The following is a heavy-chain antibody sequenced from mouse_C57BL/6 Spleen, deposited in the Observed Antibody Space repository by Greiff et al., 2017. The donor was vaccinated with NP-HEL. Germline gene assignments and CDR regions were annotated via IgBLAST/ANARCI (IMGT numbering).Heavy chain of an antibody. CDR1: GYTFTDYY. Sequence: EVQLQQSGPVLVKPGASVKMSCKASGYTFTDYYMNWVKQSHGKSLEWIGVINPYNGGTSYNQKFKGKATLTVDKSSSTAYMELNSLTSEDSAVYYCARPVVALDYWYFDVWGTGTTVTVSS. V-gene: IGHV1-19*01. D-gene: IGHD1-1*01. J-gene: IGHJ1*03. CDR2: INPYNGGT. CDR3: ARPVVALDYWYFDV.